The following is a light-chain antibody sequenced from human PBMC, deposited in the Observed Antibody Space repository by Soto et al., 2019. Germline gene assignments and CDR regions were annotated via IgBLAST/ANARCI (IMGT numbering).Light chain of an antibody. Sequence: DIQMTQSPSSLSASVGDRVTITCRASQTISSWLAWYQQKPGKAPKLLIYKASTLKSGVPSRFSGSGSGTEFNLTISSLQPDDFATYYCKHYNSYSEAFGQGTKVAIK. CDR3: KHYNSYSEA. CDR2: KAS. V-gene: IGKV1-5*03. J-gene: IGKJ1*01. CDR1: QTISSW.